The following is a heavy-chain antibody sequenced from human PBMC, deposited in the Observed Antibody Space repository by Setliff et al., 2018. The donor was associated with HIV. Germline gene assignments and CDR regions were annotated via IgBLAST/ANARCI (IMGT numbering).Heavy chain of an antibody. V-gene: IGHV4-39*01. D-gene: IGHD3-10*01. CDR2: VYSSGST. J-gene: IGHJ6*04. Sequence: NPSETLSLTCTVSGGSIGIRSYFWGWIRQPPGKGLEWIGSVYSSGSTYYNPSLKSRVTVSVDTSKDQFSLRLSSVTVADTAVYYCARGKGVGGVVITGGLDVWGKGTTVTVSS. CDR3: ARGKGVGGVVITGGLDV. CDR1: GGSIGIRSYF.